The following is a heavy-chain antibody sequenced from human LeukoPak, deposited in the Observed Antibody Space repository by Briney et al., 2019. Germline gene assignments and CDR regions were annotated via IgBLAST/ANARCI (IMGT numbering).Heavy chain of an antibody. CDR2: INHSGST. J-gene: IGHJ6*03. V-gene: IGHV4-34*01. CDR1: GGSFSGYY. Sequence: SETLSLTCAVYGGSFSGYYWSWIRQPPGKGLEWIGEINHSGSTNYNPSLKSRVTISVDTSKNQFSLKPSSVTAADTAVYYCARATANVGYYYYYMDVWGKGTTVTVSS. CDR3: ARATANVGYYYYYMDV.